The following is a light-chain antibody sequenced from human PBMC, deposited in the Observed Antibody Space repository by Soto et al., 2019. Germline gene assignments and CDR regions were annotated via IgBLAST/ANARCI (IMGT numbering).Light chain of an antibody. Sequence: QSVLTQPPSASGTPGQRVTISCFGSSSNIGSNYVYWYQQRPGTAPKLLIYRNNERPSGVPDRFSGSKSVTSASLAISGLRSEDEADYYCAAWDDNLSGVVFGGGTKLTVL. CDR1: SSNIGSNY. V-gene: IGLV1-47*01. J-gene: IGLJ2*01. CDR3: AAWDDNLSGVV. CDR2: RNN.